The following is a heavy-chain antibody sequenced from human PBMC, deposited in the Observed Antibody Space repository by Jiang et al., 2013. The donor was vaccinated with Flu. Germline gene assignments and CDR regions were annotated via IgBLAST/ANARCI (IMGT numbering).Heavy chain of an antibody. D-gene: IGHD1-26*01. CDR2: INPSGGST. CDR3: ATFSGASNREFDY. V-gene: IGHV1-46*01. J-gene: IGHJ4*02. CDR1: GYTLTKFY. Sequence: SVTVSCKASGYTLTKFYMHWVRQAPGQGLEWMGVINPSGGSTTYSQKFQGRVTMTSDTSASTVYMELSSLQSEDTAVYYCATFSGASNREFDYWGQGTLVTVSS.